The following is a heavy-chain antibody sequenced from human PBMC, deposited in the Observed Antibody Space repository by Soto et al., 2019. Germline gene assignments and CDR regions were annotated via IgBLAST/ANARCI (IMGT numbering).Heavy chain of an antibody. CDR1: GFTFSSYW. V-gene: IGHV3-7*03. Sequence: VHLVESGGGLVQPGGSLRLSCAASGFTFSSYWMSWLRQAPGEGLEWVANIKQDGTEKKYVDSVKGRFSISRDNAENSVYLQMNSLRAEDTAVYYCAKTSVLLPAAKNRGAPYNYYALDVWGQGTTVTVAS. CDR3: AKTSVLLPAAKNRGAPYNYYALDV. J-gene: IGHJ6*02. CDR2: IKQDGTEK. D-gene: IGHD2-2*01.